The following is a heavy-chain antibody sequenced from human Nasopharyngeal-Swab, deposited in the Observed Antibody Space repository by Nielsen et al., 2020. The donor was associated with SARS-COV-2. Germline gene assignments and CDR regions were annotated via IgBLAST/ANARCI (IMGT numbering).Heavy chain of an antibody. CDR1: GFTFSSYG. CDR3: ARSYCSSTSCYEDPYDILTGPFDY. V-gene: IGHV3-30*03. J-gene: IGHJ4*02. Sequence: GGSLRLSCAASGFTFSSYGMHWVRQAPGKGLEWVAVISYDGSNKYYADSVKGRFTISRDNSKNTLYLQMNSLRAEDTAVYYCARSYCSSTSCYEDPYDILTGPFDYWGQGTLVTVS. D-gene: IGHD2-2*01. CDR2: ISYDGSNK.